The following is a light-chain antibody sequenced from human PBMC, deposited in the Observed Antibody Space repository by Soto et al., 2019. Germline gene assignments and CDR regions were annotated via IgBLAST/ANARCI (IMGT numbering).Light chain of an antibody. Sequence: QSALTQPASLSGSPGQSITISCTGTSRDVGGYNYVSWHQQHPGKAPKVIITEVSNRPSGVSNRFSGAKSGNTASLTISGLQAEDEADDYCSSYVHYNTFVIFGGGTKLTVL. J-gene: IGLJ2*01. CDR3: SSYVHYNTFVI. V-gene: IGLV2-14*01. CDR1: SRDVGGYNY. CDR2: EVS.